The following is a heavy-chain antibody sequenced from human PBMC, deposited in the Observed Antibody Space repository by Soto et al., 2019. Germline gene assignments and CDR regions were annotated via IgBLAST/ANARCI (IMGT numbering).Heavy chain of an antibody. J-gene: IGHJ4*02. CDR2: ISYDAKKK. V-gene: IGHV3-30*18. D-gene: IGHD2-2*01. CDR1: GFGFSYYD. Sequence: GGSLRLSCAASGFGFSYYDMQWVRQPPGKGLEWVALISYDAKKKFFADSVKGRFTISRDNSKNTLYLQMNNLTPEDTAVYFCAKVRSTGKVPDYWGQGTLVPVSP. CDR3: AKVRSTGKVPDY.